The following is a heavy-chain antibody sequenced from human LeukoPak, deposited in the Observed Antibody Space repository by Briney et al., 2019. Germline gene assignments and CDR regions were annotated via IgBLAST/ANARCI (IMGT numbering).Heavy chain of an antibody. V-gene: IGHV4-34*01. Sequence: PSETLSLTCAVYGGSFSCYYWSWIRPPPGKGREWFGELNHSGSTNYNQSLKSRVTISVDTSKNQFSLKLSSVTAADTAVYYRARDRRRRYYGSGSYYDAFDIWGQGTMVSVSS. D-gene: IGHD3-10*01. CDR2: LNHSGST. CDR1: GGSFSCYY. J-gene: IGHJ3*02. CDR3: ARDRRRRYYGSGSYYDAFDI.